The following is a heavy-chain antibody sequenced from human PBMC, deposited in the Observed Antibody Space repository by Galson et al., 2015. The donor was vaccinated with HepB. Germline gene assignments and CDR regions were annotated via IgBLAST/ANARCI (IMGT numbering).Heavy chain of an antibody. CDR1: GYPFTSYG. D-gene: IGHD3-22*01. CDR3: ARLFYHYDSRGYTWFDP. J-gene: IGHJ5*02. CDR2: ISGDNDNT. V-gene: IGHV1-18*04. Sequence: QSGAEVKKPGDSVRVSCKTSGYPFTSYGMSWVRQAPVQGLEWMGWISGDNDNTKYAQRFQGRVTMTTDTSTSTAYMELKSLTSDDTAVYYCARLFYHYDSRGYTWFDPWGQGTLVTVSS.